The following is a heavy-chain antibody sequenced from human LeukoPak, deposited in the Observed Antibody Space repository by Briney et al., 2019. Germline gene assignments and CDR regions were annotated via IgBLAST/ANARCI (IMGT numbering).Heavy chain of an antibody. V-gene: IGHV4-31*03. D-gene: IGHD3-9*01. Sequence: PSETLSLTCTVSGGSISSGGYYWSWIRQHPGKGLEWIGYICYSGSTYYNPSLKSRVTISVDTSKNQFSLKLSSVTAADTAVYYCARLAGGYFDWFKSPHVFYFDYWGQGTLVTVSS. CDR1: GGSISSGGYY. CDR2: ICYSGST. J-gene: IGHJ4*02. CDR3: ARLAGGYFDWFKSPHVFYFDY.